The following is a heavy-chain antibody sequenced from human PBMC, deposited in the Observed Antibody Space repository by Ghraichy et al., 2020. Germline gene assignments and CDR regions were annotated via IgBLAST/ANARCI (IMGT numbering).Heavy chain of an antibody. V-gene: IGHV4-59*01. D-gene: IGHD3-10*01. J-gene: IGHJ4*02. CDR1: GGSTSIYY. CDR2: IYYGGNT. CDR3: ATFIGGRGY. Sequence: SQTLSLTCDVFGGSTSIYYRSWIRQAPGKGLEWVGYIYYGGNTNYNPSLKSRVTISGDTSKNQFFLKVNSVTASDTALYYCATFIGGRGYWGQGTLVAVSS.